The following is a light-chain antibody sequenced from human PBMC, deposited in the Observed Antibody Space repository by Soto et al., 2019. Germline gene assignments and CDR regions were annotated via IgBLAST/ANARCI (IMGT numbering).Light chain of an antibody. CDR3: QQYNNWPWT. Sequence: EIVMTQSPATLSVFPGERATLSCRASQSVSRNLAWYQQKPGQAPRLLIYGASTRATGIPARFSGSGSGTEFTLTISSLQSEDFAVYYCQQYNNWPWTCGQGTKVETK. CDR1: QSVSRN. V-gene: IGKV3-15*01. CDR2: GAS. J-gene: IGKJ1*01.